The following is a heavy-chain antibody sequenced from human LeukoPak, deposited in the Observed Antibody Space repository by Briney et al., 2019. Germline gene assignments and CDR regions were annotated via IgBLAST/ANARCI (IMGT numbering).Heavy chain of an antibody. V-gene: IGHV4-61*05. D-gene: IGHD6-13*01. CDR3: ARATGPYSSSWYVPDAFDL. J-gene: IGHJ3*01. Sequence: SETLSLTCTVSGGSISSSSYYWGWIRQPPGKGVEWIGYIYYSGSTKYTPSLKSRVTISIDTSKNQFSLKLSSVTAADTAVYYCARATGPYSSSWYVPDAFDLWGQGTMVTVSS. CDR2: IYYSGST. CDR1: GGSISSSSYY.